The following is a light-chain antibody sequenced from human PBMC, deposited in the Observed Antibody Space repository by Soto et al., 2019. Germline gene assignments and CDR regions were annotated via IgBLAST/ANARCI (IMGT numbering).Light chain of an antibody. CDR1: QSISNS. CDR3: QQYNGYSST. J-gene: IGKJ1*01. V-gene: IGKV1-5*01. Sequence: DIQMTQSPPTVSASVGDRVTITCRARQSISNSLAWYQQKPGKAPNLLIYEASSLQSGVPSRFSGSGSGTDFTLTISSLKPDDFATYFCQQYNGYSSTFGPGTKADIK. CDR2: EAS.